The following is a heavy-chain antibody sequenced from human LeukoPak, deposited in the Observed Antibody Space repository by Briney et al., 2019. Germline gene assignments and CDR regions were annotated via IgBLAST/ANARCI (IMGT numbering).Heavy chain of an antibody. V-gene: IGHV3-48*03. CDR3: AREKASTTGTTDYDY. CDR2: ISSSGSTI. CDR1: EFTFSSYE. D-gene: IGHD1-1*01. J-gene: IGHJ4*02. Sequence: GGSLRLSCAASEFTFSSYEMNWVRQAPGKGLEWVSYISSSGSTILYADSVKGRFTISRDNAKSSLFLQMNSLRAGDTAVYYCAREKASTTGTTDYDYWGQGTLVTVSS.